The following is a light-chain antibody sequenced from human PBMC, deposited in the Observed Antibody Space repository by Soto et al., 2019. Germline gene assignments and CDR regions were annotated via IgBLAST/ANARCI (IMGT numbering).Light chain of an antibody. CDR3: QQYNSYLYT. V-gene: IGKV1-5*03. J-gene: IGKJ2*01. CDR2: KAS. CDR1: QSISSW. Sequence: DIQITHSPSTLSASVGDRVTITCRASQSISSWLAWYQQKPGKAPKLLIYKASSLESGVPSRFSGSGSGTEFTLTISSLQPDDFATYYCQQYNSYLYTFGQGTKVDIK.